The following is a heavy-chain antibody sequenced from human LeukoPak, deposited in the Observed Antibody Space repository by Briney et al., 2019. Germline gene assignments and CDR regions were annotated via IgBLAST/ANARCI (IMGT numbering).Heavy chain of an antibody. D-gene: IGHD3-10*01. CDR1: GYTFTGYY. CDR2: INPNSGGT. V-gene: IGHV1-2*02. CDR3: ARKGAIRGVIMRYFDY. Sequence: ASVKVSCKASGYTFTGYYIHWVRQAPGQGLEWMGWINPNSGGTNYAQKFQGRVTMTRDPSISTAYMALSRLRSDDTAVYSCARKGAIRGVIMRYFDYWGQGTLVTVSS. J-gene: IGHJ4*02.